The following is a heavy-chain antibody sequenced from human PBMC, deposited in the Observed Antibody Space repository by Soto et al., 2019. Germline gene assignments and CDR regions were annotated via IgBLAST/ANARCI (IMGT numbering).Heavy chain of an antibody. CDR3: ARDWETYCGSTSCYTVSP. CDR1: GFSISSGYY. V-gene: IGHV4-38-2*02. CDR2: IYPSGST. D-gene: IGHD2-2*02. Sequence: SETLSLTCDVSGFSISSGYYWGWIRQPPGKGLEWIGSIYPSGSTFYNPSLKSRVTISVDTSNNQFSLRLSPVTAADTAVYYCARDWETYCGSTSCYTVSPWGQGTMVTVSS. J-gene: IGHJ5*02.